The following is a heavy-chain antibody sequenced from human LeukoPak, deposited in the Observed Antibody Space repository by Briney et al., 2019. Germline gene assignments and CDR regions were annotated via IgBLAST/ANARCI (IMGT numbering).Heavy chain of an antibody. Sequence: RGSLRLSCAASGFTFSSYAMSWVRQAPGKGLEWVANIKQDGSEKYYVDSVKGRFTISRDNAKNSLYLQMNSLRAEDTAVYYCARDLGISGSYPFDYWGQGTLVTVSS. D-gene: IGHD1-26*01. J-gene: IGHJ4*02. CDR3: ARDLGISGSYPFDY. CDR1: GFTFSSYA. CDR2: IKQDGSEK. V-gene: IGHV3-7*01.